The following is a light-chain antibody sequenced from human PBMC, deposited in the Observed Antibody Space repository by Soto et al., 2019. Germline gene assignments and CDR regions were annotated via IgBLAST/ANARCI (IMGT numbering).Light chain of an antibody. J-gene: IGLJ3*02. CDR2: EGS. CDR3: CSYAGTSTWV. Sequence: QSALTQPASVSGSPGQSITISCTGTSSDVGSYNLVSWYHQHPGKAPKLMIYEGSKRPSGLSNRFSGSKSGNAASLTISGLRAEDEADYYCCSYAGTSTWVFGGGTKLTVL. CDR1: SSDVGSYNL. V-gene: IGLV2-23*01.